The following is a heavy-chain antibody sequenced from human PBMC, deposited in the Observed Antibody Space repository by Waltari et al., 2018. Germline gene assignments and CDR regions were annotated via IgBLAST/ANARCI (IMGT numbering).Heavy chain of an antibody. J-gene: IGHJ5*02. CDR2: ISYSGTT. CDR1: GGSINDYY. CDR3: ARDREEMATMEVWFDP. D-gene: IGHD5-12*01. Sequence: QMKLQESGPGMMNPSETLSLTCTVSGGSINDYYWTWIRQPPGKGLEWIGHISYSGTTDYNPSRQSRVTMSVDMSRNQLSLRLTSLTAADTAVYYCARDREEMATMEVWFDPWGQGTLVTVSS. V-gene: IGHV4-59*01.